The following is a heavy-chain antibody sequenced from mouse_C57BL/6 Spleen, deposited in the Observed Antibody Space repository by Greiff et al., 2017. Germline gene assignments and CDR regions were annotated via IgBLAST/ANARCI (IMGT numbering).Heavy chain of an antibody. D-gene: IGHD1-1*01. CDR2: IDPSDSYT. CDR1: GYTFTSYW. V-gene: IGHV1-50*01. CDR3: ARALYYGSSYDYFDY. J-gene: IGHJ2*01. Sequence: QVQLQQPGAELVKPGASVKLSCKASGYTFTSYWMQWVKQRPGQGLEWIGEIDPSDSYTNYNQKFKGKATLTVDTSSSTAYMQHSSLTSEDSAVYYGARALYYGSSYDYFDYWGQGTTLTVSS.